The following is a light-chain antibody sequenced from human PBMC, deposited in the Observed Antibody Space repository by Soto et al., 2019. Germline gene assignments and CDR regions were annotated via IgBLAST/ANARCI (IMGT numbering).Light chain of an antibody. J-gene: IGKJ4*01. CDR1: QSVSSS. CDR3: QQRYNWPLT. CDR2: GAS. Sequence: EIVLTQSPATLSLSPGERATLSCRASQSVSSSFAWSQQKPGQAPGLSIYGASNGAAGIPARFSGTGSGTDFTLTISRLEPDDFAVYYCQQRYNWPLTFGGGTKVEIK. V-gene: IGKV3-11*01.